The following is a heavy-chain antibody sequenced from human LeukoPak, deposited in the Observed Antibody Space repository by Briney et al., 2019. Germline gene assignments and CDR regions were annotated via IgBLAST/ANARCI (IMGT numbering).Heavy chain of an antibody. CDR2: IYSSGST. V-gene: IGHV4-4*07. J-gene: IGHJ6*03. Sequence: PSETLSLTCTVSAGSINTYYWSWIRQPAGKGLEWIGRIYSSGSTNYNPSLKSRVTMSVDTSKNQFSLKLSSVTAADTAVYYCARGRYSYGPHYYYYLDVWGKGTTVTISS. CDR1: AGSINTYY. D-gene: IGHD5-18*01. CDR3: ARGRYSYGPHYYYYLDV.